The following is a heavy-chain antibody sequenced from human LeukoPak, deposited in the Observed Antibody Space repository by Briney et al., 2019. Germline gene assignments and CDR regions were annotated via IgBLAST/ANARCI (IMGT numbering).Heavy chain of an antibody. J-gene: IGHJ4*02. CDR2: ISYDGGNE. D-gene: IGHD6-19*01. V-gene: IGHV3-30*14. CDR3: ARDPPFSSGWSQNFFDF. Sequence: GGSLRLSCTPSGFIFDTYAMHWVREAPGKGLEWVALISYDGGNENYADSVKGRFTISRDNSKNTLFLQMDSLRADDTAVYYCARDPPFSSGWSQNFFDFWGQGTPVTVSS. CDR1: GFIFDTYA.